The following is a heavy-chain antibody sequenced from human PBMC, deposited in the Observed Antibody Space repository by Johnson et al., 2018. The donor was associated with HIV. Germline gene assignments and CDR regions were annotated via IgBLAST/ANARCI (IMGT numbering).Heavy chain of an antibody. CDR3: ARSKDCSGGSCPDAFDI. CDR2: IKQEGSEK. V-gene: IGHV3-7*02. CDR1: GFTLSSYW. J-gene: IGHJ3*02. Sequence: MHLVESGGGLVQPGGSLRLSCAAPGFTLSSYWMSWVRQAPGKGLEWVANIKQEGSEKYYVDSVKGRFTISRDNAKNSLYLQMNSLRAEDTAVYYCARSKDCSGGSCPDAFDIWGQGTMLIVSS. D-gene: IGHD2-15*01.